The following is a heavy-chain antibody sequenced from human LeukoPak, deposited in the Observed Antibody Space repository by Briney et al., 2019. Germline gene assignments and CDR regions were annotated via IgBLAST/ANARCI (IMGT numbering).Heavy chain of an antibody. V-gene: IGHV4-61*02. Sequence: SETLSLTCTVSGGSISSGTYYWSWIRQPAGKGLEWIGRVYISGSTNYNPSLKSRVPIPLDTSKNQFSLKLSSVTAADTAVYYCARLPAGYYYGSGSYGDYWGQGTLVTVSS. CDR2: VYISGST. J-gene: IGHJ4*02. CDR3: ARLPAGYYYGSGSYGDY. CDR1: GGSISSGTYY. D-gene: IGHD3-10*01.